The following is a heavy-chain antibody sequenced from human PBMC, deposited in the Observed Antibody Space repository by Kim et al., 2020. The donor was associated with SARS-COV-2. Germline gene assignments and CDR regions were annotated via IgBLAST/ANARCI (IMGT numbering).Heavy chain of an antibody. V-gene: IGHV4-39*07. CDR1: GVSISSSGYY. CDR3: TRYSDWWLVQD. Sequence: SETLSLTCTVSGVSISSSGYYWGWIRQPPGKGLEWVVTMYYSGSTYYNPSLKSRVTISQDTSKNQFSLKLSSVTAADTAMYYCTRYSDWWLVQDWGQGTL. CDR2: MYYSGST. J-gene: IGHJ4*02. D-gene: IGHD6-19*01.